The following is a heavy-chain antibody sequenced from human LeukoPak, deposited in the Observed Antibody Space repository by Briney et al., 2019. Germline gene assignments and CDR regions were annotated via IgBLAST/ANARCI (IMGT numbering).Heavy chain of an antibody. CDR2: IYTSGST. CDR1: GGSISSGSYY. D-gene: IGHD3-22*01. V-gene: IGHV4-61*02. CDR3: ARGTYHYDSSPFDM. Sequence: SETLSLTCTVSGGSISSGSYYWSWIRQPAGKGLEWIGRIYTSGSTNYNPSLKSRVTISVDTSKNQFSLRLGSVTAADTAVYYCARGTYHYDSSPFDMWGQGTMVAVSS. J-gene: IGHJ3*02.